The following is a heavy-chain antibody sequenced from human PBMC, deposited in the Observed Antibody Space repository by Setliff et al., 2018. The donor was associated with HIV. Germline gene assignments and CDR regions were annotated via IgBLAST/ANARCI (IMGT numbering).Heavy chain of an antibody. Sequence: GGSLRLSCAGSGFIFSNYAMNWVRQAPGKGLEWVAVISYSGSKKLYADSVKGRFTISRDDSTNTVFLQMNSLRPEDTAVFYCARVRLYSSALDYWGQGTLVTVSS. D-gene: IGHD3-22*01. CDR1: GFIFSNYA. CDR3: ARVRLYSSALDY. V-gene: IGHV3-30*04. J-gene: IGHJ4*02. CDR2: ISYSGSKK.